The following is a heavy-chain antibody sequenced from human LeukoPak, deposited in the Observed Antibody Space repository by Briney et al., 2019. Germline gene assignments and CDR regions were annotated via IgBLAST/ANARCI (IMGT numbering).Heavy chain of an antibody. D-gene: IGHD6-13*01. Sequence: GRSLRLSCAASGFTFSSYGMHWVRQAPGKGLEWVAVISYDGSNKYYADSVKGRFTISRDNSKNTLYLQMNSLRAEDTAVYYCASERSGIAAAGGSRGEYYYYYYMDVWGKGTTVTVSS. CDR3: ASERSGIAAAGGSRGEYYYYYYMDV. CDR1: GFTFSSYG. V-gene: IGHV3-30*03. J-gene: IGHJ6*03. CDR2: ISYDGSNK.